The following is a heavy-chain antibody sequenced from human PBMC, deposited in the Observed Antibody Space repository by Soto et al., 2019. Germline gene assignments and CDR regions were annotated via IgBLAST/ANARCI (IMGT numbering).Heavy chain of an antibody. D-gene: IGHD6-19*01. CDR3: ARLPGPLVAVLYIYPLDGREAMSDVDV. CDR2: VSFDGSNK. CDR1: GFTFSYYP. Sequence: GGSLRLSCAASGFTFSYYPMHWGRQAPGKGLEWVAVVSFDGSNKYYADSVKGRFTISKDNSKNTLYLQMNSLRREDTAVYYCARLPGPLVAVLYIYPLDGREAMSDVDVWGQGTTVTVSS. J-gene: IGHJ6*02. V-gene: IGHV3-30-3*01.